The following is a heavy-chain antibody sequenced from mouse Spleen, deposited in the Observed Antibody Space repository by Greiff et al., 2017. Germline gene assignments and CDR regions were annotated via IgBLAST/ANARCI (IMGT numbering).Heavy chain of an antibody. Sequence: DVHLVESGGGLVKPGGSLKLSCAASGFTFSDYGMAWVRQAPGKGPEWVAFISNLAYSIYYADTVTGRFTIARENAKNTLYLEMSSLRSEDTAMYYCARLITTVGGYYAMDYWGQGTSVTVSS. CDR2: ISNLAYSI. J-gene: IGHJ4*01. CDR1: GFTFSDYG. CDR3: ARLITTVGGYYAMDY. V-gene: IGHV5-15*02. D-gene: IGHD1-1*01.